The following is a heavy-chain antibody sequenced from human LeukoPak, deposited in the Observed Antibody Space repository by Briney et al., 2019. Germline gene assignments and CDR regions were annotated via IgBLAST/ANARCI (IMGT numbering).Heavy chain of an antibody. J-gene: IGHJ4*02. Sequence: SGTLSLTCTVSGGSISSYYWSWIRQPPGKGLEWIGYIYYSGSTNYNPSLKSRVTISVDTSKNQFSLKLSSVTAADTAVYYCARDRFPGSGDTFDYWGQGTLVTVSS. D-gene: IGHD2-21*01. V-gene: IGHV4-59*01. CDR2: IYYSGST. CDR1: GGSISSYY. CDR3: ARDRFPGSGDTFDY.